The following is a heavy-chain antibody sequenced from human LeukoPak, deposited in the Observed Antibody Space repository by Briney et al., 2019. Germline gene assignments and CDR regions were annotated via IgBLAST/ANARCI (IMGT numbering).Heavy chain of an antibody. V-gene: IGHV1-46*01. CDR2: INPSGGST. CDR1: GYTFTSYY. J-gene: IGHJ4*02. CDR3: ARVRSRDGYNYPFDY. D-gene: IGHD5-24*01. Sequence: ASVKVSCKASGYTFTSYYMHWVQQAPGQGLEWMGIINPSGGSTSYAQKFQGRVTMTRDTSTSTVYMELSSLRSEDTAVYYCARVRSRDGYNYPFDYWGQGTLVTVSS.